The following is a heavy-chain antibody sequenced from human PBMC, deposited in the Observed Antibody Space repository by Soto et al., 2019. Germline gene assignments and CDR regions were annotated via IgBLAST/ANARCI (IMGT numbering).Heavy chain of an antibody. D-gene: IGHD6-13*01. V-gene: IGHV4-4*02. CDR3: ARDRMAAAGTVYYYYYGMDV. Sequence: TSATLALTCAVSGGSISSSNWWSWVRQPPGKGLEWIGEIYHSVSTNYNPSLKSRVTISVDKSKNQFPLKLSSVTAADTAVYYCARDRMAAAGTVYYYYYGMDVWGQGTTVTVSS. J-gene: IGHJ6*02. CDR1: GGSISSSNW. CDR2: IYHSVST.